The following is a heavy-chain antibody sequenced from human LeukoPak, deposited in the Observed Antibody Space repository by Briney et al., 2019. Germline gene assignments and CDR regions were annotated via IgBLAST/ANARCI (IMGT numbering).Heavy chain of an antibody. J-gene: IGHJ4*02. Sequence: SETLSLTCTVSGVSISSYYWSWIRQPPGKGLEWIGYIYYSGSTNHNPSLKSRVTISVDTSKTQFSLKLSSVTAADTAVYYCARHLAPSMVRGVLGFDYWGQGTLVTVSS. CDR3: ARHLAPSMVRGVLGFDY. CDR2: IYYSGST. CDR1: GVSISSYY. D-gene: IGHD3-10*01. V-gene: IGHV4-59*08.